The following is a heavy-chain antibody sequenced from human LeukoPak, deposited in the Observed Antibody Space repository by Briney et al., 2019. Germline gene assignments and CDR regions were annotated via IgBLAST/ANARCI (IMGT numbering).Heavy chain of an antibody. V-gene: IGHV3-74*01. CDR2: IKSDGST. J-gene: IGHJ1*01. Sequence: GGSLRLSCVASGFTFSRYWMHWARHAPGKGLVWVSRIKSDGSTNYSDSVKGRFTISRDNAKNTVSLQMNSLRAEDTGVYYCATAPAEIGGYYPEYFRHWGQGTLVTVSS. CDR1: GFTFSRYW. D-gene: IGHD3-22*01. CDR3: ATAPAEIGGYYPEYFRH.